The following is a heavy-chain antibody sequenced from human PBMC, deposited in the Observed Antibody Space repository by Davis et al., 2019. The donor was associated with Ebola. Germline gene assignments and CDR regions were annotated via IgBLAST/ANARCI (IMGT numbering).Heavy chain of an antibody. Sequence: PGGSLRLSCAASGFTFSSYGMHWVRQAPGKGLEWVAFIRYDGSNKYYADSVKGRFTISRDNSKNTLYLQMNSLRAEDTAVYYCAKGRLSGSRSYFDYWGQGTLVTVSS. CDR2: IRYDGSNK. CDR1: GFTFSSYG. D-gene: IGHD3-22*01. CDR3: AKGRLSGSRSYFDY. V-gene: IGHV3-30*02. J-gene: IGHJ4*02.